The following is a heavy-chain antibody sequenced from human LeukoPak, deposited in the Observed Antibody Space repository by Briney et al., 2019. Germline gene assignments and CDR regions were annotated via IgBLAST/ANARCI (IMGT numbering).Heavy chain of an antibody. Sequence: SETLSLTCTVSGXSISSNNGWSWVRQSPGKGLEWIGEIFHGGSTNYSPSLRSRVTMSVDRSKNQFSLRLSSVTAADTAVYYCARGEDHGSGTVHFDYWGQGALVTVSS. D-gene: IGHD3-10*01. V-gene: IGHV4-4*02. J-gene: IGHJ4*02. CDR3: ARGEDHGSGTVHFDY. CDR2: IFHGGST. CDR1: GXSISSNNG.